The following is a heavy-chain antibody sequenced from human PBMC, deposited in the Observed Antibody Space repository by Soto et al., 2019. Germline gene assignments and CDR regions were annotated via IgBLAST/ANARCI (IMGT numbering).Heavy chain of an antibody. J-gene: IGHJ6*02. Sequence: SETLSLTCAVYGGSFSGYYWSWIRQPPGKGLEWIGEINHSGSTNYNPSLKSRVTISVDTSKNQFSLKLISVTAADTAVYYCARGVQQLVYYYYCYGTDVWGQGTTVTVSS. CDR1: GGSFSGYY. CDR3: ARGVQQLVYYYYCYGTDV. CDR2: INHSGST. D-gene: IGHD6-13*01. V-gene: IGHV4-34*01.